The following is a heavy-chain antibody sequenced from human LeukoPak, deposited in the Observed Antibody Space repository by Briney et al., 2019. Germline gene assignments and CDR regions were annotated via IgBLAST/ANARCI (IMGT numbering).Heavy chain of an antibody. V-gene: IGHV4-34*01. CDR3: ARLRVDYYDSSGAPADY. J-gene: IGHJ4*02. CDR2: INHSGST. Sequence: XSXXXXXPGKGLEWIGXINHSGSTNYNPSLKSRVAISVDTSKNQFSLKLSSVTAADTAVYYCARLRVDYYDSSGAPADYWGQGTLVTVSS. D-gene: IGHD3-22*01.